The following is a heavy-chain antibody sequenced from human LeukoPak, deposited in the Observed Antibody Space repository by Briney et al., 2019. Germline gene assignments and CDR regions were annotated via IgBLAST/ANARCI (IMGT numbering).Heavy chain of an antibody. J-gene: IGHJ4*02. Sequence: GGSLRLSCAASGFTFSTYWMSWVRQAPGKGLEWVANIQQDGSEKYYVDSVKGRFTISRDNGKNSLYLQMNSLRAEDTAVYYCARDKIVGATHFDYWGQGTLVTVSS. D-gene: IGHD1-26*01. CDR3: ARDKIVGATHFDY. CDR2: IQQDGSEK. CDR1: GFTFSTYW. V-gene: IGHV3-7*01.